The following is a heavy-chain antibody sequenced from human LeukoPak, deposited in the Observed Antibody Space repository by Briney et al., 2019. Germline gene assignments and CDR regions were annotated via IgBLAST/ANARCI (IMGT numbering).Heavy chain of an antibody. Sequence: ASVKVSCKASGYTFTSYYMHWVRQAPGQGLEWMGIINPSGGSTSYAQKFQGRVTMTRDTSISTAYMELSRLRSDDTAVYYCARSPYSSSSYFNYWGQGTLVTVSS. CDR1: GYTFTSYY. CDR2: INPSGGST. V-gene: IGHV1-46*01. CDR3: ARSPYSSSSYFNY. D-gene: IGHD6-6*01. J-gene: IGHJ4*02.